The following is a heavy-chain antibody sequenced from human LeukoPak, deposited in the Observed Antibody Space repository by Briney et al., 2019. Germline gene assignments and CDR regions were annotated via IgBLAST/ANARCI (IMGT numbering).Heavy chain of an antibody. J-gene: IGHJ4*02. V-gene: IGHV3-7*03. CDR2: IKSDGSDK. CDR1: GLTFSTYW. D-gene: IGHD2-2*01. Sequence: GGSLRLSCAASGLTFSTYWMSWARQAPGKGLEWVANIKSDGSDKNLVDSARGRFTISRDNAKNSLYLQMNSLRAEDTAVYYCASQTSAKGFDYWGQGTLVTVSS. CDR3: ASQTSAKGFDY.